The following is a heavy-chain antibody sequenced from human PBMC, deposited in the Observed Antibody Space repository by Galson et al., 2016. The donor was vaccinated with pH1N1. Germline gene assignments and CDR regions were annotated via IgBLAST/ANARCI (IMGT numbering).Heavy chain of an antibody. D-gene: IGHD6-13*01. V-gene: IGHV6-1*01. CDR1: GDSVSSNSAA. J-gene: IGHJ4*02. CDR2: TYYRSKLYN. CDR3: ARDGIAAAGIRRDQYYFDY. Sequence: CAISGDSVSSNSAAWNWIRQSPSRGLEWLGRTYYRSKLYNDYAVSVKSRITINPDTSKNQFPLQLNSVTPEDTAVYYRARDGIAAAGIRRDQYYFDYWGQGTLVTVSS.